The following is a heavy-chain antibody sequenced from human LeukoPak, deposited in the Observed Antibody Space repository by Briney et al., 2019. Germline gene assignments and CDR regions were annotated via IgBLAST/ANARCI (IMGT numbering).Heavy chain of an antibody. CDR3: ASALAAAGTPD. D-gene: IGHD6-13*01. CDR1: GGSISSGGYY. CDR2: IYHSGST. V-gene: IGHV4-30-2*01. J-gene: IGHJ4*02. Sequence: SETLSLTCTVSGGSISSGGYYWSWIRQPPGKGLEWIGYIYHSGSTYYNPSLKSRVTISVDRSKNQFSLKLSSVTAADTAVYYCASALAAAGTPDWGQGTLVTVSS.